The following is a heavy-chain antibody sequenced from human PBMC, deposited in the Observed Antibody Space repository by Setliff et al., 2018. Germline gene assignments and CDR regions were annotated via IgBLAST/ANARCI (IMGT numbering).Heavy chain of an antibody. V-gene: IGHV3-23*01. CDR1: GFTFSGYA. D-gene: IGHD4-17*01. CDR3: VNARMVTTWGRAY. J-gene: IGHJ4*02. Sequence: PGGSLRLSCSASGFTFSGYAMTWVRQAPGKGLEWVSSISGSGRTTYYAASVKGRLTISRDNSRNTLFLQMNSLRADDTAVYFCVNARMVTTWGRAYWGQGTLVTVSS. CDR2: ISGSGRTT.